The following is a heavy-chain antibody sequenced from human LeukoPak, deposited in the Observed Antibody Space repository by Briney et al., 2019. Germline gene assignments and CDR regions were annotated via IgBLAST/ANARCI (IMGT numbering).Heavy chain of an antibody. Sequence: PGESLRLSCAASGFTFKNYAMTWVRQAPGKGLEWVSTINAGGSSTYYADSVKGRFTISRDNSKNTLYLQMGGLRAEDTALYHCGRDSRTGGPRAFDSWGLGIPVTVSS. CDR1: GFTFKNYA. D-gene: IGHD2-8*02. V-gene: IGHV3-23*01. CDR3: GRDSRTGGPRAFDS. CDR2: INAGGSST. J-gene: IGHJ4*02.